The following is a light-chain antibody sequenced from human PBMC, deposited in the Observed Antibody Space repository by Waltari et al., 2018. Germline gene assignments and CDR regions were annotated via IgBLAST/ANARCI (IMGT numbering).Light chain of an antibody. V-gene: IGKV1-39*01. CDR1: QSISSY. CDR2: GAS. CDR3: QQSHSSPFT. Sequence: DIQMTQSPPSLSASVGDSVTITCRSSQSISSYVNWYQQKPGKAPNLLIYGASRLHSGVPSRFRGSGSGAGTVFTLTISSLQPEDFATYYCQQSHSSPFTFGAGTKVDF. J-gene: IGKJ3*01.